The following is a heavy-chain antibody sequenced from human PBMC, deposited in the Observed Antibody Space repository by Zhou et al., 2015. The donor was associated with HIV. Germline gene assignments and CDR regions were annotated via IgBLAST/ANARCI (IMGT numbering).Heavy chain of an antibody. CDR1: GYAFSSYG. CDR2: ISAYNGVT. Sequence: QVHLVQSGAEVKKPGASVKASCKASGYAFSSYGITWVRQAPGQGLEWVGWISAYNGVTEYAQTLQDRLTMSTDTSTNTAYMELRSLRSDDTAVYYCAKDHVHCCRGALNALDTWGQGTMVTVSS. D-gene: IGHD2-21*02. J-gene: IGHJ3*02. CDR3: AKDHVHCCRGALNALDT. V-gene: IGHV1-18*01.